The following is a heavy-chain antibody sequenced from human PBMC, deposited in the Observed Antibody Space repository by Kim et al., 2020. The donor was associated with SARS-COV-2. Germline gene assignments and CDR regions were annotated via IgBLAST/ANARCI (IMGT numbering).Heavy chain of an antibody. CDR1: GYRFTSYW. J-gene: IGHJ4*02. D-gene: IGHD6-13*01. CDR2: IYPGDSDT. CDR3: SRREAYSSSWYFDY. V-gene: IGHV5-51*01. Sequence: GESLKISCKGSGYRFTSYWIGWVRQMPGKGLEWMGIIYPGDSDTRYSPSFQGQVTISVDKSISTAFLQWSSLKASDSAIYYCSRREAYSSSWYFDYWGQGTLVTVSS.